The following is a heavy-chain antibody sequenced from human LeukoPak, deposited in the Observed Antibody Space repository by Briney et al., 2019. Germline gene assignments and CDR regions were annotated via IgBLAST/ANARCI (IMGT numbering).Heavy chain of an antibody. J-gene: IGHJ4*02. V-gene: IGHV3-20*04. CDR1: GFTFDDYG. CDR3: ARGASYYYDSSGYYN. CDR2: INWNGGGT. Sequence: GGSLRLSCAASGFTFDDYGMSWVRQAPGKGLEWLSGINWNGGGTGYADSVKGRFTISRDSAKNSLYLQMNTLRAEDTALYYCARGASYYYDSSGYYNWGQGTLVTVSS. D-gene: IGHD3-22*01.